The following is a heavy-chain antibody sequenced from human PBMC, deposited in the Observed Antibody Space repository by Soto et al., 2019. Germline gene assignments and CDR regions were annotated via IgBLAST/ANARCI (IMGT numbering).Heavy chain of an antibody. CDR1: GFAVSSKY. V-gene: IGHV3-53*01. J-gene: IGHJ4*02. D-gene: IGHD6-19*01. CDR2: IYGGRTT. CDR3: VQTTGWPGFDF. Sequence: EVQLVESGGGWIQPGGSLRLSCAASGFAVSSKYMTWVRQAPGNGLEWVSVIYGGRTTYYADSVKGRFTISSDTAKNTLYLQMHTLRAEDTAVYYCVQTTGWPGFDFWGQGTLVTVSS.